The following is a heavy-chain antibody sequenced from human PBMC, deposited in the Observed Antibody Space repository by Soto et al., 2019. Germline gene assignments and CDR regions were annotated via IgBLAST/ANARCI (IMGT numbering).Heavy chain of an antibody. J-gene: IGHJ2*01. D-gene: IGHD3-10*01. Sequence: QVQLQESGPGLVKPSETLSLTCTVSGGSVSSGSYYWSWIRQPPGKGLEWIGYIYYSGSTNYNPSLKSRVTISVDTSKNQFSLKLSSVTAADTAVYYCARGHCYGSGIRYFDLWGRGTLVTVSS. V-gene: IGHV4-61*01. CDR1: GGSVSSGSYY. CDR3: ARGHCYGSGIRYFDL. CDR2: IYYSGST.